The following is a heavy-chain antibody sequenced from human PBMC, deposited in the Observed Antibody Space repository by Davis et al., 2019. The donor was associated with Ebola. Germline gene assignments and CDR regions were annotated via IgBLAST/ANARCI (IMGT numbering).Heavy chain of an antibody. V-gene: IGHV3-48*02. CDR3: ARGAPDGDYVYYYYGMDV. CDR2: ISSSSSTI. J-gene: IGHJ6*04. Sequence: PGGSLRPPCAVSGFTFSSYSMNWVRQAPGKGLEWVSYISSSSSTIYYADSVKGRFTISRDNAKNSLYLQMNSLGDEKTAVYYCARGAPDGDYVYYYYGMDVWGKGTTVTVSS. D-gene: IGHD4-17*01. CDR1: GFTFSSYS.